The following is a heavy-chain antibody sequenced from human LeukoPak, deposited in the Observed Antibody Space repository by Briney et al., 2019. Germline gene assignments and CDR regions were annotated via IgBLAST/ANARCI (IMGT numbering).Heavy chain of an antibody. J-gene: IGHJ4*02. CDR1: GFTFISYA. CDR3: AKASWVSNADAVL. CDR2: ISYDGSSK. V-gene: IGHV3-30*14. D-gene: IGHD1-1*01. Sequence: GRSLSLSCAASGFTFISYAMHWVRQAPGKGLEWVAVISYDGSSKFYADSVKGRSTLSRDDSRNTVYLQLNNLRVEDTADYYCAKASWVSNADAVLWGQGTLVTVSS.